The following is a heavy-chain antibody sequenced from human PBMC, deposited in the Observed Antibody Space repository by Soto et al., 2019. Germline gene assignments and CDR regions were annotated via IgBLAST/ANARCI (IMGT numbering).Heavy chain of an antibody. Sequence: GGSLRLSCAAFGFPFSSCWMHWVRQAPGKGLGWVSRIKSDGSSTTYADSVKGRFTISRDNAKNSVYLQMNNLRAEDTAVYYCAVFGVVISDYDSDGMDVWGQGTTVTVSS. CDR2: IKSDGSST. CDR3: AVFGVVISDYDSDGMDV. D-gene: IGHD3-3*01. V-gene: IGHV3-74*03. J-gene: IGHJ6*02. CDR1: GFPFSSCW.